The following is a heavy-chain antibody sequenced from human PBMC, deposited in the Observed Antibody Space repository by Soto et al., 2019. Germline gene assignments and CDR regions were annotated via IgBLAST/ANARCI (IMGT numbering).Heavy chain of an antibody. D-gene: IGHD2-8*01. CDR2: IYPGDSDT. CDR3: ARLSRRVAQESNYFDP. CDR1: GYSFTSHW. J-gene: IGHJ5*02. V-gene: IGHV5-51*01. Sequence: GESLKISCKVSGYSFTSHWIGWVRQMPGKGLEWMGIIYPGDSDTRYSPSFQGQVTFSVDKSISTAYLEWSSLKASDTAIYYCARLSRRVAQESNYFDPWGQGTLVTVSS.